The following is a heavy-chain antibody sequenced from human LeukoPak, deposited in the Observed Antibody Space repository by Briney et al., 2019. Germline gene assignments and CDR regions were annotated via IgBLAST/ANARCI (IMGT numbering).Heavy chain of an antibody. CDR1: GFTFSTYS. D-gene: IGHD5-18*01. J-gene: IGHJ4*02. V-gene: IGHV3-21*04. Sequence: GGSLRLSCAASGFTFSTYSMNWVRQAPGKGLEWVSSISSSSTYIYYADSVKGRFTISRDNSKNTLYLQMNSLRAEDTAVYYCAKRNLDVDTAMVTFDYWGQGTLVTVSS. CDR2: ISSSSTYI. CDR3: AKRNLDVDTAMVTFDY.